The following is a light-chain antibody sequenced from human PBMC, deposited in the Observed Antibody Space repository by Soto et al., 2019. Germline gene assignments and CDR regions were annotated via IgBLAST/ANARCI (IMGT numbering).Light chain of an antibody. J-gene: IGKJ4*01. CDR1: QSVGNNY. Sequence: EIVLTQSPGTLYLSPGEIATLSCRASQSVGNNYLAWYQQKPGQAPRLLIHTASSMATGIPDRFSGSGSGTDFTLTISRLEPDDFAVYYCHQPAVSPLTVGGGTKGEIK. V-gene: IGKV3-20*01. CDR3: HQPAVSPLT. CDR2: TAS.